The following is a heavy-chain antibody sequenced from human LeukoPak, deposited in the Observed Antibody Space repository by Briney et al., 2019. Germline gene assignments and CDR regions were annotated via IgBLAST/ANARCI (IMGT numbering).Heavy chain of an antibody. V-gene: IGHV1-69*04. J-gene: IGHJ5*02. CDR3: ARVGAWIQFDP. Sequence: SVKVSCKASGGTFSSYAISWVRQAPGPGREWMGRIIPIFGIANYAQKFQGRVTITADKSTSTAYMELSSLRSEDTAVYFCARVGAWIQFDPWGQGTLVTVSS. CDR1: GGTFSSYA. D-gene: IGHD5-18*01. CDR2: IIPIFGIA.